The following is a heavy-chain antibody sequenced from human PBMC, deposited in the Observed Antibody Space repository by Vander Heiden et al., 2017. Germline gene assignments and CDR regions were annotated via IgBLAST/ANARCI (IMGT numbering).Heavy chain of an antibody. Sequence: EVQLVESGGGLVQPGGSLRLSCIASGFTFSSYWINWFRQAPGKGLEWVATIKHDGTEKYYVDSVKGRFTISRDNAKNSVYLQLKSLRVEDTAVYYCARELEVSATRTIFDPWGQGTLVTVST. D-gene: IGHD2-15*01. CDR1: GFTFSSYW. J-gene: IGHJ5*02. CDR2: IKHDGTEK. V-gene: IGHV3-7*01. CDR3: ARELEVSATRTIFDP.